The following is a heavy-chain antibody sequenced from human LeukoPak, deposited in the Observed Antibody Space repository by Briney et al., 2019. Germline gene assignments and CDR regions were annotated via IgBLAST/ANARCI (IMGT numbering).Heavy chain of an antibody. CDR3: ARDEYAIFGVGYMDV. J-gene: IGHJ6*03. Sequence: ASVKVSCKASGYTFTSYGISWVRQAPGQGLEWMGWISVYNGNTNYAQKLQGRVTMTTDTSTSTAYMELRSLRSDDTAVYYCARDEYAIFGVGYMDVWGKGTTVTVSS. CDR1: GYTFTSYG. CDR2: ISVYNGNT. D-gene: IGHD3-3*01. V-gene: IGHV1-18*01.